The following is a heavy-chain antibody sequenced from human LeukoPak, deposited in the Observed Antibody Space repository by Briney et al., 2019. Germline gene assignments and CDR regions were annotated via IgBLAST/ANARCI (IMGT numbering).Heavy chain of an antibody. CDR1: GFTFSSYG. D-gene: IGHD3-3*01. Sequence: GGSLRLSCAASGFTFSSYGMHWVRQAPGKGLEWVAVICYDGSNKSYAAPVKVRFTIPTDNSKNTLYLQMNGLRAEDAAVYYCARDFDYYYMDVWGKGTTVTVSS. V-gene: IGHV3-33*01. CDR2: ICYDGSNK. CDR3: ARDFDYYYMDV. J-gene: IGHJ6*03.